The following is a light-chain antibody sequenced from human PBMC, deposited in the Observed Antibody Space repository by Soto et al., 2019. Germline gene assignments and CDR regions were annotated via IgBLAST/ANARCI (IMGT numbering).Light chain of an antibody. CDR1: QSVSRY. CDR3: QQRSNWPPDT. J-gene: IGKJ4*01. V-gene: IGKV3-11*01. CDR2: DAS. Sequence: EIVLTQSPATLSLSPGERATLSCRASQSVSRYVAWYQQKPGQAPRLLIYDASNRATGIPARFSGSGSGTDFTLTISSLEPEDFAIYYCQQRSNWPPDTFGGGTKVESK.